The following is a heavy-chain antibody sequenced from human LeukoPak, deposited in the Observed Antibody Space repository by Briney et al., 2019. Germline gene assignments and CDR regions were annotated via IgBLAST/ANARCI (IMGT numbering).Heavy chain of an antibody. D-gene: IGHD5-18*01. CDR2: FDYSGNR. J-gene: IGHJ4*02. CDR3: ARDVGYSYGVFDY. CDR1: GASINSYY. Sequence: SETLSLTCTVSGASINSYYWSWIRQSPGKGLEWIGSFDYSGNRYYNPPLKSRLTISQDTSKNQFSLKLSSVTATDTAVYYCARDVGYSYGVFDYWGQGTLVTVSS. V-gene: IGHV4-59*12.